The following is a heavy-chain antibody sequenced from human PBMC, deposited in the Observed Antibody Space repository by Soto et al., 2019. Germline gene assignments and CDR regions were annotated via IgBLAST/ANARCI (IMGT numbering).Heavy chain of an antibody. CDR1: GFTFSSYA. D-gene: IGHD3-10*01. J-gene: IGHJ4*02. Sequence: EVQLLESGGGLVQPGGSLRLSCAASGFTFSSYAMSWVRQAPGKGLEWVSAISGSGGSTYYADSVKGRFTISRDNSKNTLYLQMNRLRAEDTAVYYCATLLWFGESPFDYWGQGTLVTVSS. V-gene: IGHV3-23*01. CDR2: ISGSGGST. CDR3: ATLLWFGESPFDY.